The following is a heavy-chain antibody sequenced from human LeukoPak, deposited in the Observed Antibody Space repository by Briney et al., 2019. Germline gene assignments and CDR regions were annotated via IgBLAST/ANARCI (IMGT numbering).Heavy chain of an antibody. V-gene: IGHV1-69*05. CDR3: ARTDYYDSSGTLVLGNLFDY. CDR1: GGTFSSYA. Sequence: ASVKVSCKASGGTFSSYAISWVRQAPGQGLEWMGGIIPIFGTANYAQKFQGRVTITTDESTSTAYMELSSLRSDDTAVYYCARTDYYDSSGTLVLGNLFDYWGQGTLVTVSS. D-gene: IGHD3-22*01. CDR2: IIPIFGTA. J-gene: IGHJ4*02.